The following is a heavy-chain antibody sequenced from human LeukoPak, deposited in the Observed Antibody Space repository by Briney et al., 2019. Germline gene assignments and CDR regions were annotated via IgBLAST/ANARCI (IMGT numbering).Heavy chain of an antibody. Sequence: ASVNVSCKTSGYTFTSYDINWVRQATGQGLEWMGWMNPNSGNTGYAQKFQGRVTMTRNTSITTAYMELSSLRSEDTAVYHCARAISGASDIWGQGTMVTVSS. CDR3: ARAISGASDI. CDR2: MNPNSGNT. J-gene: IGHJ3*02. CDR1: GYTFTSYD. V-gene: IGHV1-8*01.